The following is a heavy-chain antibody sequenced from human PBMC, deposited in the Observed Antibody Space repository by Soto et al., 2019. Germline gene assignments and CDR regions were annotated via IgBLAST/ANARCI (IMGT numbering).Heavy chain of an antibody. D-gene: IGHD2-2*01. Sequence: HPGGSLRLSCAASGFTFSSYAMHWVRQAPGKGLEWVAVISYDGSNKYYADSVKGRFTISRDNSKNTLYLQMNSLRAEDTAVYYCAREEIVVVPAAMGGYYYGMDVWGQGTTVTVSS. V-gene: IGHV3-30-3*01. J-gene: IGHJ6*02. CDR2: ISYDGSNK. CDR1: GFTFSSYA. CDR3: AREEIVVVPAAMGGYYYGMDV.